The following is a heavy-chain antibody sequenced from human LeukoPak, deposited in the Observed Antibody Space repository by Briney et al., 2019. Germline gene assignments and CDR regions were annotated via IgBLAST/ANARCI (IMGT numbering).Heavy chain of an antibody. V-gene: IGHV1-46*01. CDR2: INPSGGST. D-gene: IGHD5-18*01. CDR1: GYTFTSYY. CDR3: ARGLDTAMVTRGLDY. J-gene: IGHJ4*02. Sequence: ASVKVSCKASGYTFTSYYMHWVRQAPGQGLEWMGIINPSGGSTSYAQKFQGRVTMTRDTSTSTAYMELSSLRSEDTAVYYCARGLDTAMVTRGLDYWGQGTLVTVSS.